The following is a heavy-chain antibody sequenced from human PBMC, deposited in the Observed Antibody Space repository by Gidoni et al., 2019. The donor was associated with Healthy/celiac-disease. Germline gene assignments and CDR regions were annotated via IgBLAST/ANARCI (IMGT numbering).Heavy chain of an antibody. Sequence: EVQLVESGGGLVKTGGSLRLSCAASGVTFSNAWMSWVRQAPGKGLEWVGRIKSKTDGGTTDYAAPVKGRFTISRDDSQNTLYLQMNSLKTEDTAVYYCTTDPISYIGVATNRLDYWGQGTLVTVSS. CDR2: IKSKTDGGTT. J-gene: IGHJ4*02. D-gene: IGHD1-26*01. CDR1: GVTFSNAW. V-gene: IGHV3-15*01. CDR3: TTDPISYIGVATNRLDY.